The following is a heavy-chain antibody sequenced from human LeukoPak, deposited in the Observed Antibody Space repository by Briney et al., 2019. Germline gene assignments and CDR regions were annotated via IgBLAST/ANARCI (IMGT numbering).Heavy chain of an antibody. Sequence: ASVKVSCKASGGTFSSYAISWVRQAPGQGLEWMGGIIPIFGTANYAQKFQGRVTITADESTSTAYMELSSLRSEDTAVYYCARSLVKTYYYDSSGYSPLDYWGQGTLVTVSS. CDR3: ARSLVKTYYYDSSGYSPLDY. CDR2: IIPIFGTA. CDR1: GGTFSSYA. V-gene: IGHV1-69*13. D-gene: IGHD3-22*01. J-gene: IGHJ4*02.